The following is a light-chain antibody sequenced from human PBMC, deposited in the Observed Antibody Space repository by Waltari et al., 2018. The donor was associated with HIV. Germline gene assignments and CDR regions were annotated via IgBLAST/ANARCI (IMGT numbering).Light chain of an antibody. CDR3: YSYAGSYTSI. V-gene: IGLV2-11*01. J-gene: IGLJ2*01. Sequence: QSALTQPRSVSGSPGQSVTISCAGTSNDVGGYNYVSWLQQFPGEAPKVIIYDVRPRSSGVPARVSGSKSGHTASLTYSGVQAEDEAAYYCYSYAGSYTSIFGGGTKLTVL. CDR1: SNDVGGYNY. CDR2: DVR.